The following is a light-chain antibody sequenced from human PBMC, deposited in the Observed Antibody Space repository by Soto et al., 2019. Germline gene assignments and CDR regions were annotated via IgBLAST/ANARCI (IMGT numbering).Light chain of an antibody. CDR3: QQSYSTTRT. J-gene: IGKJ1*01. CDR2: AAS. Sequence: DIQMTQSPSSLSASVGDRVTITCRASQSISSYLNWYQQKPGKAPKLLIYAASSLQSGVPSRFSGRGSGTDFTLTIGSLQPEDFATYYCQQSYSTTRTFGQGTKVEIK. V-gene: IGKV1-39*01. CDR1: QSISSY.